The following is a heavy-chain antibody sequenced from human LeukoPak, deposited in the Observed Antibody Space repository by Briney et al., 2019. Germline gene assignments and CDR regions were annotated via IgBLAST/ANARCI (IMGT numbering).Heavy chain of an antibody. CDR1: GFVFSDYW. V-gene: IGHV3-7*01. CDR3: ARKYASGWLNAFDL. D-gene: IGHD6-19*01. Sequence: GGSLRLSCAASGFVFSDYWMTWVRQAPGKGLEWVANIKQDESEKYYVDSVKGRFTISRDNAENSLYLQMNSLRVEDTAMYYCARKYASGWLNAFDLWGQGTMVTVSS. CDR2: IKQDESEK. J-gene: IGHJ3*01.